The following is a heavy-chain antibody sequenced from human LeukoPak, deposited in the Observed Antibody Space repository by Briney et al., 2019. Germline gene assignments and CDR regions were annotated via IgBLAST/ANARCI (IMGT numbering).Heavy chain of an antibody. CDR1: GYTFTSYA. Sequence: ASVKVSCKASGYTFTSYAMHWVRQAPGQRLEWMGWINAGNGNTKYSQKFQGRVTIIRDTSASTAYMELSSLRSEDTAVYYCARGPWFGELLWLDYWGQGTLVTVSS. J-gene: IGHJ4*02. D-gene: IGHD3-10*01. CDR2: INAGNGNT. CDR3: ARGPWFGELLWLDY. V-gene: IGHV1-3*01.